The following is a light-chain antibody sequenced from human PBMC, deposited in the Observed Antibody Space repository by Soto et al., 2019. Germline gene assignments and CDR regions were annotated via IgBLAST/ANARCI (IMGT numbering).Light chain of an antibody. Sequence: DIQVTQSPPSLSASVGDRVTVTCQACQDSNTFLNWFQQRPGEAPKLLIYATSNLEPGVPSRFSGRQSGTDFILSISSLQPEDVGTYYCQQSDNLPDFTFGPGTKVNI. V-gene: IGKV1-33*01. CDR1: QDSNTF. J-gene: IGKJ3*01. CDR2: ATS. CDR3: QQSDNLPDFT.